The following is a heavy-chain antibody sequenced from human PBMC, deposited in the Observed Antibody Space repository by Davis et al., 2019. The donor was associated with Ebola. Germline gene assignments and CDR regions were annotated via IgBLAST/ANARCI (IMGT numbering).Heavy chain of an antibody. CDR2: ISSDSDYI. CDR3: ARGGYYDSSGYSHDAFDI. J-gene: IGHJ3*02. D-gene: IGHD3-22*01. V-gene: IGHV3-21*01. Sequence: GESLKISCAASGFTFSTYSMSWVRQAPGKGLEWVSSISSDSDYIYYADSAKGRFTISRDNAKNSLYLQMNSLRAEDTAIYYCARGGYYDSSGYSHDAFDIWGQGTMVTVSS. CDR1: GFTFSTYS.